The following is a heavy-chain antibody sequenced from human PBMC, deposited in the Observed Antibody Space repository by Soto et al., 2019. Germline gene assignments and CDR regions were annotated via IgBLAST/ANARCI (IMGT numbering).Heavy chain of an antibody. CDR1: GYAFTDYY. V-gene: IGHV1-2*02. CDR2: INPNSGGT. D-gene: IGHD3-22*01. Sequence: ASVKVSCKASGYAFTDYYMQWVRQAPGQGLEWMGWINPNSGGTNYAQNFQGRVTMTRDTTISTAYMELSRLKSDDTAVYYCARAKGYYDSSGYLRWYYFDYWGQGTLVTVSS. CDR3: ARAKGYYDSSGYLRWYYFDY. J-gene: IGHJ4*02.